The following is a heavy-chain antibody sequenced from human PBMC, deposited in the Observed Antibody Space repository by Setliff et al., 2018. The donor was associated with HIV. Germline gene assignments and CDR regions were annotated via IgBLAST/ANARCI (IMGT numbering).Heavy chain of an antibody. Sequence: GGSLRLSCAASGFSFSNSAMHWVRQASGKGLEWVGRIRTKANSYATAYGAAVKGRFTISRDDSKNTAYLQMNSLKTEDKAVYYCTKVGYCSSASCYASDYWGQGTLVTVSS. CDR1: GFSFSNSA. CDR2: IRTKANSYAT. J-gene: IGHJ4*02. V-gene: IGHV3-73*01. D-gene: IGHD2-2*01. CDR3: TKVGYCSSASCYASDY.